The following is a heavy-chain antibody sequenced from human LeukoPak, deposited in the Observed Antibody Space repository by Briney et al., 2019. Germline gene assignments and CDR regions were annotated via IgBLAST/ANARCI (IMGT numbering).Heavy chain of an antibody. V-gene: IGHV1-18*01. CDR1: GYTFSNYN. CDR2: INPYNGHT. J-gene: IGHJ5*02. CDR3: ARDRVSGWGRYNWFDP. Sequence: GASVKVSCKTSGYTFSNYNINWVRQAPGQGLEWMGWINPYNGHTNYAQNLQGRVTMTTDTSTGTAYMQLRSLRSDDTAVYYCARDRVSGWGRYNWFDPWGQGTLVTVSS. D-gene: IGHD6-19*01.